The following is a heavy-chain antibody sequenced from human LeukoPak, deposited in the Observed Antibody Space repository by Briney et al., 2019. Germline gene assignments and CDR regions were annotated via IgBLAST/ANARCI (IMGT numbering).Heavy chain of an antibody. Sequence: ASVKVSCKVSGYTLTELSMHWVRQAPGKGLEWMGGFDPEDGETIYAQKFQGRVTMTEDTSTDTAYMELTSLRSEDTAVYYCATDLTPEYSGSPLAYWGQGTLVTVSS. V-gene: IGHV1-24*01. CDR1: GYTLTELS. CDR2: FDPEDGET. CDR3: ATDLTPEYSGSPLAY. J-gene: IGHJ4*02. D-gene: IGHD1-26*01.